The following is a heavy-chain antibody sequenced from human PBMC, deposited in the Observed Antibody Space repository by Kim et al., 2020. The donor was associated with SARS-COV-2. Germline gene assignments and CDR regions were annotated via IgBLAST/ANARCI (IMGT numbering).Heavy chain of an antibody. D-gene: IGHD3-10*01. CDR1: AASITTYY. V-gene: IGHV4-4*07. J-gene: IGHJ5*02. Sequence: SETLSLTCTVSAASITTYYWSWIRQPAGKGLEWIGRLSASGNNIYNPSLKSRVTMSADTSKNQFSLKLSSVTAADTAVYFCVRGGYAGSGSYFSNWFDPWGQGILVTVSS. CDR2: LSASGNN. CDR3: VRGGYAGSGSYFSNWFDP.